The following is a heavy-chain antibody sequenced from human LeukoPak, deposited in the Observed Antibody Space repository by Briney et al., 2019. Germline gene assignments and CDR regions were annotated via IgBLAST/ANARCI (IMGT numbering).Heavy chain of an antibody. CDR2: IIPIFGTA. J-gene: IGHJ6*03. V-gene: IGHV1-69*05. CDR3: ARVQIPYCSSTSCDTEGDYYYYMDV. D-gene: IGHD2-2*02. Sequence: SVKVSCKASGGTFSSYAISWVRQAPGQGLEWMGGIIPIFGTANYAQKFQGRVTITTDESTSTAYMELSSLRSEDTAVYYCARVQIPYCSSTSCDTEGDYYYYMDVWGKGTTVTVSS. CDR1: GGTFSSYA.